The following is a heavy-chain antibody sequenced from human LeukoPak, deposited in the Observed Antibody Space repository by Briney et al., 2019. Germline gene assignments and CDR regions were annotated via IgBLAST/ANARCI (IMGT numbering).Heavy chain of an antibody. Sequence: GGSLRLSCAASGFTVSSNYMSWVRQGPGKGLEWVSVIYSGGSTYYADSVKGRFTISRDNSKNTLYLQMNSLRAEDTAVYYCARERFVYDFWSGYYETPADYYYGMDVWGQGTTVTVSS. CDR3: ARERFVYDFWSGYYETPADYYYGMDV. D-gene: IGHD3-3*01. CDR2: IYSGGST. CDR1: GFTVSSNY. J-gene: IGHJ6*02. V-gene: IGHV3-53*01.